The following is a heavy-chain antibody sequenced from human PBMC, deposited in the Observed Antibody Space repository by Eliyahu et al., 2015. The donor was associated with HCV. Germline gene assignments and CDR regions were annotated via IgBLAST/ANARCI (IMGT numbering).Heavy chain of an antibody. CDR2: IIPILGAA. Sequence: QVHLVQSGTEVKKPGSSVRVSCKASGDTFSSYSVTWVRQAPGQGLEWMGKIIPILGAANYAQKFQGRLTITADASTNTAYMELSSLRSDDTAVYYCGRDHTGSPDYWGQGTLVTVSP. CDR3: GRDHTGSPDY. J-gene: IGHJ4*02. CDR1: GDTFSSYS. V-gene: IGHV1-69*08. D-gene: IGHD1-26*01.